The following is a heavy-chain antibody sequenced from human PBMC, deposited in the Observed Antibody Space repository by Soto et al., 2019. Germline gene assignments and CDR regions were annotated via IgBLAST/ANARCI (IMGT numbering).Heavy chain of an antibody. CDR2: IYWNGIE. Sequence: QITLKESGPALVKPTQTLTLTCTFSGFSLSPSGVAVAWIRQPPGKALEWLALIYWNGIERYSPSLKSRLTITKDTSKNQVVLTVTNMDPVDTATYFCAHWDPVDFHYWGQGNLVTVSP. J-gene: IGHJ4*02. CDR3: AHWDPVDFHY. CDR1: GFSLSPSGVA. V-gene: IGHV2-5*01. D-gene: IGHD1-26*01.